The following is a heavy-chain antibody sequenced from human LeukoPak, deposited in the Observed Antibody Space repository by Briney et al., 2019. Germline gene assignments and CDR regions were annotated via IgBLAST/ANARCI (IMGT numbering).Heavy chain of an antibody. CDR2: IYPGDSDT. D-gene: IGHD3-22*01. V-gene: IGHV5-51*01. J-gene: IGHJ3*02. CDR1: GYSLTSYW. Sequence: GGSLKISCKGSGYSLTSYWIGWVRQMPGKGLEWMGIIYPGDSDTRYSPSFQGQVTISADKSISTAYLQWSSLKASDTAMYYCARVPPYFDSSGYYLQGVFDIWGQGTMVTVSS. CDR3: ARVPPYFDSSGYYLQGVFDI.